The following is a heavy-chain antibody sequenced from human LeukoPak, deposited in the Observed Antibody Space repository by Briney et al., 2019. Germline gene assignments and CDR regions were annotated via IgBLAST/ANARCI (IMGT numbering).Heavy chain of an antibody. CDR1: GFIFTDVW. CDR3: TTDLDY. J-gene: IGHJ4*02. CDR2: IKSKSDGGTI. Sequence: GGSLRLSCAGAGFIFTDVWMSWVRQAPGKGLEWVGRIKSKSDGGTIDYAAPVKGRITVSRDDSRKTLSLELDNLKTEDTGVYYCTTDLDYWGQGTLVTVSS. V-gene: IGHV3-15*01.